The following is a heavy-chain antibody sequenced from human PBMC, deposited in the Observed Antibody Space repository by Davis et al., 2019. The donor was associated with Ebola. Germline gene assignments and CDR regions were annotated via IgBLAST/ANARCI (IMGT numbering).Heavy chain of an antibody. Sequence: MPSETLSLTCTVSGGSISSGDYYWSWIRQPPGKGLEWIGYIYYSGSTYYNPSLKSRVTISVDTSKNQFSLKLSSVTAADTAVYYCARLDLRPKGGLDYWGQGTLVTVSS. CDR3: ARLDLRPKGGLDY. V-gene: IGHV4-30-4*01. D-gene: IGHD3-3*01. CDR1: GGSISSGDYY. J-gene: IGHJ4*02. CDR2: IYYSGST.